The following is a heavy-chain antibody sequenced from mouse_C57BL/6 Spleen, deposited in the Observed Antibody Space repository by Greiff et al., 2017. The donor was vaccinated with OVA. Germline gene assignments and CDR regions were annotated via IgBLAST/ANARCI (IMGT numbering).Heavy chain of an antibody. D-gene: IGHD1-1*01. J-gene: IGHJ2*01. CDR1: GFTFSSYA. CDR3: ARAGSVVGPYYFDY. CDR2: ISDGGSYT. V-gene: IGHV5-4*01. Sequence: EVQRVESGGGLVKPGGSLKLSCAASGFTFSSYAMSWVRQTPEKRLEWVATISDGGSYTYYPDNVKGRFTFSEDNAKNNLYLQLRHLKSEDTAMYYCARAGSVVGPYYFDYWGQGTTLTVSS.